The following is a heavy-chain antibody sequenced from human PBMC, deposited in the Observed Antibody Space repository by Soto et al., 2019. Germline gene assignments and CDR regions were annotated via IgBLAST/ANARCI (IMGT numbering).Heavy chain of an antibody. CDR3: AGQGRAVSSYYFDY. CDR2: MSSNGGST. D-gene: IGHD3-10*01. CDR1: GFTFSSYA. V-gene: IGHV3-64*01. Sequence: EVQLVESGGGLVQPGGSLRLSCAASGFTFSSYAMHWVRQAPGKGLEYVSAMSSNGGSTYYANSVKGRFTISRDNSKNTLYLQMGSLRAEDMAVYYCAGQGRAVSSYYFDYWGQGTLVTVSS. J-gene: IGHJ4*02.